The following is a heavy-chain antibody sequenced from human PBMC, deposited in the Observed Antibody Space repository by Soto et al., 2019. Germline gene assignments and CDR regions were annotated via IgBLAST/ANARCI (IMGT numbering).Heavy chain of an antibody. CDR3: ARGGGNLDY. CDR2: IYYSGST. Sequence: PSETLSLTCTVSGGSISSYYWSRIRQPPGKGLEWIGDIYYSGSTNYNPSLKGRVTISVDTSKNQFSLKLSSVTAADTAVYYCARGGGNLDYWGQGTLVTVSS. V-gene: IGHV4-59*01. CDR1: GGSISSYY. D-gene: IGHD2-15*01. J-gene: IGHJ4*02.